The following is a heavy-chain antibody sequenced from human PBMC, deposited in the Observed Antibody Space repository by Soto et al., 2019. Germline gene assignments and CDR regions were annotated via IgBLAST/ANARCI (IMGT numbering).Heavy chain of an antibody. CDR2: INPKSGGT. D-gene: IGHD2-8*01. CDR3: ARGDSTDCSNGVSSFFYNHDMDV. V-gene: IGHV1-2*04. Sequence: QVQLVQSGAEVKKPGASVKVSCKASGYSFTDYHIHWVRQAPGQGLEWLGRINPKSGGTSTAQKFQGWVTMTTDTPISTASMELTRLTSDHTAIYYCARGDSTDCSNGVSSFFYNHDMDVWGQGTTVTVSS. CDR1: GYSFTDYH. J-gene: IGHJ6*02.